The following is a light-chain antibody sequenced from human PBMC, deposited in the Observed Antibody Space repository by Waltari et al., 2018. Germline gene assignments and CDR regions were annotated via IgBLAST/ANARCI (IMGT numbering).Light chain of an antibody. J-gene: IGLJ3*02. CDR1: NIGSYG. CDR2: DDR. V-gene: IGLV3-21*01. Sequence: SFVLTQPPSVSLAPGKTARITCGGNNIGSYGVHWYQQRPGQAPVLVIHDDRARPSGIPGRCSGSNSGNTATLTIRRVEAGDEADYYCQVWDTAQGVFGGGTKLTVL. CDR3: QVWDTAQGV.